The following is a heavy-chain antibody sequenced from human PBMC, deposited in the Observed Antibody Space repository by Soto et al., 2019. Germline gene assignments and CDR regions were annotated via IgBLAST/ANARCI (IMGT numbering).Heavy chain of an antibody. J-gene: IGHJ4*02. Sequence: PSETLSLTCTVSGASISRYYWSWIRQPPGKGLECIGYMYFSGSINYNPSLKSRVTISVDTSKNQLSLKLSSVTAADTAVYYCARVTYSSGWYFDYWGQGTLVTSPQ. V-gene: IGHV4-59*01. CDR1: GASISRYY. CDR3: ARVTYSSGWYFDY. D-gene: IGHD6-19*01. CDR2: MYFSGSI.